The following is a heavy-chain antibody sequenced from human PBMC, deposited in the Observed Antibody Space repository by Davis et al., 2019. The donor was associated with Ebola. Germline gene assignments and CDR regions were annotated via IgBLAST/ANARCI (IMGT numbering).Heavy chain of an antibody. J-gene: IGHJ6*04. Sequence: GESLKISCAASGFTFSSYGMRWVRQAPGKGLEWVAVISYDGSNNYYADSVKGRFTISRDNSKNTLYLQMNSRRAEDTAVYYCASSIAAADFLYYYYGMDVWGKGTTVTVSS. V-gene: IGHV3-30*03. CDR1: GFTFSSYG. D-gene: IGHD6-13*01. CDR3: ASSIAAADFLYYYYGMDV. CDR2: ISYDGSNN.